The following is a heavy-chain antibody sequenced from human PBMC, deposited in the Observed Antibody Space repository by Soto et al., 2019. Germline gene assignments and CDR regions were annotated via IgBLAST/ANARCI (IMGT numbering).Heavy chain of an antibody. CDR2: IFSGGST. CDR3: KSRYY. V-gene: IGHV3-53*04. CDR1: GFSVSDNY. J-gene: IGHJ4*02. Sequence: EVQLVESGGGLVQPGGSLRLACAASGFSVSDNYMNWVRQAPGKGLEWVSVIFSGGSTYYADSVKGRFTISRHNSENTLYLQMSSRRVDDTAVYYYKSRYYWGRGTLFTVSS.